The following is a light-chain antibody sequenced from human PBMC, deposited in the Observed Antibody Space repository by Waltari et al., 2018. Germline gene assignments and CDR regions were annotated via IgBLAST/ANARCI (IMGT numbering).Light chain of an antibody. CDR3: GTWDSSLRGV. CDR1: SNIVNNY. J-gene: IGLJ2*01. V-gene: IGLV1-51*01. Sequence: QSVLTQPPSVSAAPGQKVTISCSGCSNIVNNYISWYQQLPGTAPKLLIYDNNQRPSGIPDRFSGSKSGTSATLDINGLQTGDEADYFCGTWDSSLRGVFGGGTKLTVL. CDR2: DNN.